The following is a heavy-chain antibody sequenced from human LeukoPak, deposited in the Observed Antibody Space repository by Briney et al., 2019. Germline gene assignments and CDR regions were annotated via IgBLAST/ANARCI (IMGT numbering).Heavy chain of an antibody. J-gene: IGHJ4*02. CDR2: INHSGST. Sequence: KPSETLSLTCAVYGGSFSGYYWSWIRQPPGKGLEWIGEINHSGSTNYNPSLKSRVTISVDTSKNQFSLKLSSVTAADTAVYYCARGADSLFDLWGQGTLVTVSS. CDR3: ARGADSLFDL. V-gene: IGHV4-34*01. CDR1: GGSFSGYY.